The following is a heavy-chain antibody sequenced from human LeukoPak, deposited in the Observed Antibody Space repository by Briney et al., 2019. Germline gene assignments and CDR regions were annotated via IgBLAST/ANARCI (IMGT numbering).Heavy chain of an antibody. CDR2: INHSGST. Sequence: SETLSLTCAVYGGSFSGYYWSWIRQPPGKGLEWIGEINHSGSTNYNPSLKSRVTISVDTSKNQFSLKLSSGTAADTAVYYCASYGPGYCSSTSCYAENYWGQGTLVTVSS. D-gene: IGHD2-2*01. J-gene: IGHJ4*02. CDR3: ASYGPGYCSSTSCYAENY. CDR1: GGSFSGYY. V-gene: IGHV4-34*01.